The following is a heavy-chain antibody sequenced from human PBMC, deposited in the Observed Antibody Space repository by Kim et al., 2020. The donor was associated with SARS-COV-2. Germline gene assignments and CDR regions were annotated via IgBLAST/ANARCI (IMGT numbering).Heavy chain of an antibody. CDR1: GYTFTGYY. J-gene: IGHJ4*02. V-gene: IGHV1-2*02. CDR3: ARDSRGFVIPRGDY. Sequence: ASVKVSCKASGYTFTGYYMHWVRQAPGQGLEWMGWINPNSGGTNYAQKFQGRVTMTRDTSISTAYMELSRLRSDDTAVYYCARDSRGFVIPRGDYWGQGTLVTVSS. CDR2: INPNSGGT. D-gene: IGHD3-16*02.